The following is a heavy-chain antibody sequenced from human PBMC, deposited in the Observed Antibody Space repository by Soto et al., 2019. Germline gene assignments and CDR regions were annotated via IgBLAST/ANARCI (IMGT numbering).Heavy chain of an antibody. D-gene: IGHD2-15*01. J-gene: IGHJ4*02. V-gene: IGHV3-7*05. CDR1: GFTVSIYW. CDR3: ARGRGGSNDGTFTF. Sequence: EVQLVESGGGLVQPGGSLRLSCAASGFTVSIYWMKWVRQTPVKGLEWVANINQDGSEKNYVDSVRGRFTISRDNAKNSLYLQMSSLRAEDTDIYYCARGRGGSNDGTFTFWGEGALVTVSS. CDR2: INQDGSEK.